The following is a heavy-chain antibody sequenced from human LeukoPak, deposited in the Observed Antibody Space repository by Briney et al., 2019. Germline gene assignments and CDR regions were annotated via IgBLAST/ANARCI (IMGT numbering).Heavy chain of an antibody. CDR1: GDSLSKYF. CDR2: IHYSGST. D-gene: IGHD1-1*01. J-gene: IGHJ3*02. CDR3: ARFQYKAAFDI. Sequence: KASETLSLTCSVSGDSLSKYFWSWIRQSPGKELEWIGYIHYSGSTNYNPSLKNRVTMSVDTSKNQFSLKLNSVTAAATAVYYCARFQYKAAFDIWGQGTMVTVSS. V-gene: IGHV4-59*01.